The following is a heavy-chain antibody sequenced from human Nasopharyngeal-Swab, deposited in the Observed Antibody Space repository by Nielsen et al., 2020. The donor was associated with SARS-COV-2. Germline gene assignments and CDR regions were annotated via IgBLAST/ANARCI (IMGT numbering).Heavy chain of an antibody. Sequence: GGSLRLSCAASGFTFSSYWMSWVRQAPGKGLEWVANIKQDGSEKYYVDSVKGRFTISRDNAKNSLYLQMNSLRAEDTAVYYCAGEGGDQVRGVIIGYYYYYGMDVWGQGTTVTVSS. D-gene: IGHD3-10*01. V-gene: IGHV3-7*01. J-gene: IGHJ6*02. CDR1: GFTFSSYW. CDR2: IKQDGSEK. CDR3: AGEGGDQVRGVIIGYYYYYGMDV.